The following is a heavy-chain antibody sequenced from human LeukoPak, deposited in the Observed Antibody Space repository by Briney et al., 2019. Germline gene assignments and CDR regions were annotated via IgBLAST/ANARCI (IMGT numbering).Heavy chain of an antibody. Sequence: PSQTLSLTCAVSGYSISSGYYWGWVRQAPGKGLEWIGSIYHTGSTDNNPSLKSRLTISVDMSKNQFSLNLRSVTAADTAVYYCARDKDDYVWGTYRWWGQGMLVTLP. CDR1: GYSISSGYY. CDR3: ARDKDDYVWGTYRW. D-gene: IGHD3-16*02. J-gene: IGHJ4*02. CDR2: IYHTGST. V-gene: IGHV4-38-2*01.